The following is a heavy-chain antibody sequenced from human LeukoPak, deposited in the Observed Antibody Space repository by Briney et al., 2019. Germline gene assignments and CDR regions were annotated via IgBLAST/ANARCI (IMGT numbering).Heavy chain of an antibody. J-gene: IGHJ4*02. Sequence: GASVKVSCKASGYTFTSYDFNWVRQATGHGLEWMGWMSPNSGNTGYAQKFQGRVTMTSNTSISTAYMELSGLRSEDTAIYYCARGPSYYDFHHWGQGTLVTVSS. V-gene: IGHV1-8*01. CDR1: GYTFTSYD. CDR3: ARGPSYYDFHH. CDR2: MSPNSGNT. D-gene: IGHD3-3*01.